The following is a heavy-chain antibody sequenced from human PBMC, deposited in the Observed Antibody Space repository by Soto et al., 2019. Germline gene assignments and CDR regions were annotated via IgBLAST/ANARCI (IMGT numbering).Heavy chain of an antibody. CDR1: GGSISSGGYS. Sequence: QLQLQESGSGLVKPSQTLSLTCAVSGGSISSGGYSWSWIRQPPGKGLEWIGYIYHSGSTYYNPYLKSRVTISVDRSKNQFSLKLSSVTAADTAVYYCARGTLTGYWALGKTYYFDYWGQGTLVTVSS. CDR2: IYHSGST. J-gene: IGHJ4*02. CDR3: ARGTLTGYWALGKTYYFDY. V-gene: IGHV4-30-2*01. D-gene: IGHD3-9*01.